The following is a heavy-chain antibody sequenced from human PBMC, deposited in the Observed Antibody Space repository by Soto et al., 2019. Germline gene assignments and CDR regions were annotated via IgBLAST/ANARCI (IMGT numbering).Heavy chain of an antibody. CDR3: ARDGSSWTDAFDI. J-gene: IGHJ3*02. Sequence: TLSLTCTVSGGSISSSSYYWGWIRQPPGKGLEWIGSIYYSGSTYYNPSLKSRVTISVDTSKNQFSLKLSSVTAADTAVYYCARDGSSWTDAFDIWGQGTMVTVSS. D-gene: IGHD6-13*01. V-gene: IGHV4-39*07. CDR1: GGSISSSSYY. CDR2: IYYSGST.